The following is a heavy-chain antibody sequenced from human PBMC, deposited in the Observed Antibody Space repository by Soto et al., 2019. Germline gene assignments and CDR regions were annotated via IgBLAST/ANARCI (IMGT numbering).Heavy chain of an antibody. CDR1: GYIFTSYY. CDR3: ARDRGRAAAGEYLYYGMDV. CDR2: IDPSGGST. V-gene: IGHV1-46*01. J-gene: IGHJ6*02. D-gene: IGHD6-13*01. Sequence: ASVKVSCKASGYIFTSYYMHWVRQAPGQGLDWMGVIDPSGGSTSYAQSFQGRVTLTRDASTSTVYMELSSLRSDDTALYYCARDRGRAAAGEYLYYGMDVWGQGSTVTVYS.